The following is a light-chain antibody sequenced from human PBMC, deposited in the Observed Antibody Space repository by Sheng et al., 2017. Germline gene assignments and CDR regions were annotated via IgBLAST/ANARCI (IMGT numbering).Light chain of an antibody. V-gene: IGKV3D-15*01. CDR3: QQYVTARWT. Sequence: EIVLTQSPATLSVSPGERATLSCRASQSVNSVLAWYQQKPGQAPRLLIYGASSRATGIPDRFSGSGSRTDFTLTISSLEPEDFAVYYCQQYVTARWTFGQGTKVDVK. CDR2: GAS. J-gene: IGKJ1*01. CDR1: QSVNSV.